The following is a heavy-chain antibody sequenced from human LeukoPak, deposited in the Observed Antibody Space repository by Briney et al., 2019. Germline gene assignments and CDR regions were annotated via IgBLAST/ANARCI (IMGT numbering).Heavy chain of an antibody. CDR2: INPSGGST. Sequence: GASVKVSCKASGYTFTSYYMHWVRQAPGQGLEWMGIINPSGGSTSYAQKFQGRVTMTRDTSTSTVYMELSSLRSEDTAVYYCARDGKQQLVLFHFDYWGQGTLVTVSS. CDR1: GYTFTSYY. J-gene: IGHJ4*02. V-gene: IGHV1-46*01. D-gene: IGHD6-13*01. CDR3: ARDGKQQLVLFHFDY.